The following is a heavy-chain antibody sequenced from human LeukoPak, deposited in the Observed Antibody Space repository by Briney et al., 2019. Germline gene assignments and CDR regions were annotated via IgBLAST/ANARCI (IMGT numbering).Heavy chain of an antibody. V-gene: IGHV3-23*01. CDR3: ANRYYDSSPFDP. CDR2: ISSSGDGT. D-gene: IGHD3-22*01. J-gene: IGHJ5*02. CDR1: TFTFASYA. Sequence: PGGSLRLSCEASTFTFASYAMSWVRQAPGKGLEWVSTISSSGDGTYYADSVKGRFTISRDKSKNTLYLQMNSLRAEDTAVYYCANRYYDSSPFDPWGQGTLVTVSS.